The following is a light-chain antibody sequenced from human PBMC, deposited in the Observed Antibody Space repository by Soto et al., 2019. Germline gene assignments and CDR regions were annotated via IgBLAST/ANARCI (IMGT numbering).Light chain of an antibody. CDR3: SSYAGNNIYYV. CDR2: EVS. J-gene: IGLJ1*01. Sequence: QSVLTQPPSASGSPGQSVTISCTGTSNDVGRYNFVSWYQQHPGKAPKLMIFEVSKRPSGVPDRFSGSKSGSTASLTVSGLQAEDEADYYCSSYAGNNIYYVFGTGTKVTVL. CDR1: SNDVGRYNF. V-gene: IGLV2-8*01.